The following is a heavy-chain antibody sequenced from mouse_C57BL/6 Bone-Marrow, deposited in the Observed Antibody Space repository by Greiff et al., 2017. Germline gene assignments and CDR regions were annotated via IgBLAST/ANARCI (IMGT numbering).Heavy chain of an antibody. CDR3: AREMILGRGFAY. CDR1: GISITTGNYR. V-gene: IGHV3-5*01. Sequence: EVQLQESGPGLVKPSQTVFLTCTVTGISITTGNYRWSWLRQFPGNKLEWIGYIYYSGTTTYNPSLTSRTTITRDTPKNQFFLEMNSLTAEDTATYYCAREMILGRGFAYWGQGTLVTVSA. CDR2: IYYSGTT. D-gene: IGHD4-1*01. J-gene: IGHJ3*01.